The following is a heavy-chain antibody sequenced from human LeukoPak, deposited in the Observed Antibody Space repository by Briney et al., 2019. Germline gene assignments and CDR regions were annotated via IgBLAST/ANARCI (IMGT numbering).Heavy chain of an antibody. D-gene: IGHD6-6*01. J-gene: IGHJ6*03. CDR2: IYYSGST. CDR1: GGSISSYY. Sequence: SETLSLTCTVSGGSISSYYWSWIRQPPGKGLEWIGYIYYSGSTNYNPSLESRVTISVDTSKNQFSLKLSSVTAADTAVYYCARRADSSSSNSYYYYYYMDVWGKGTTVTVSS. CDR3: ARRADSSSSNSYYYYYYMDV. V-gene: IGHV4-59*08.